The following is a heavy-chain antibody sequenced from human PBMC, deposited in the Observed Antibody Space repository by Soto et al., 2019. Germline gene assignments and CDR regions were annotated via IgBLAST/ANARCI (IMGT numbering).Heavy chain of an antibody. CDR2: ISYSGTT. V-gene: IGHV4-30-4*01. J-gene: IGHJ5*02. CDR3: ARGRGYSYGLDP. Sequence: SEPLSLPRSISGSTIISTTHYRGWSRQPPGEALEWIGFISYSGTTSYSPSLKSRVAISLDTSKNQFSLSLSSVTAADTAVYYCARGRGYSYGLDPWGQGTLVTVSS. CDR1: GSTIISTTHY. D-gene: IGHD5-18*01.